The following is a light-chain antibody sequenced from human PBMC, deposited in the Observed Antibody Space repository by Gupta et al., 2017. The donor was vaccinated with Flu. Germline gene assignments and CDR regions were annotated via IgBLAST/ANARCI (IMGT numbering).Light chain of an antibody. J-gene: IGKJ2*01. CDR2: EIS. CDR1: QCRLQSRGKNF. Sequence: VTSGQTASICCKSTQCRLQSRGKNFLFWYLQKPGHPPQLLIYEISKRYFGVSDRFSGRGSGTDFTLKISRGEAEDVGVYYCRQSIELPFTFGQGTKLEIK. CDR3: RQSIELPFT. V-gene: IGKV2D-29*01.